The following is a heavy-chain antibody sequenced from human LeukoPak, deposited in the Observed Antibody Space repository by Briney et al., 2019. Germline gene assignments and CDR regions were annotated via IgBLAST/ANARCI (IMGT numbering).Heavy chain of an antibody. V-gene: IGHV4-39*01. J-gene: IGHJ3*02. D-gene: IGHD3-22*01. CDR1: GGSISSSSYY. Sequence: SETLSLTCTVSGGSISSSSYYWGWIRPPPGKGLEWIGSIYYSGSTYYNPSLKSQVTISVDTSKNQFSLKLSSVTAADTAVYYCARHRIPQKHYDSSGYYYPGAFDIWGQGTMVTVSS. CDR3: ARHRIPQKHYDSSGYYYPGAFDI. CDR2: IYYSGST.